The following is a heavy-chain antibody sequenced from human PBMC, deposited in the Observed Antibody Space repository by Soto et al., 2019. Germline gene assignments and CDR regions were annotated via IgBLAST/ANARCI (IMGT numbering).Heavy chain of an antibody. Sequence: ASVKVSCKASGYTFTSYAMHWVRQAPGQRLEWMGWINAGNGNTKYSQKFQGRVTITRDTSASTAYMELSSLRSEDTAVYYCAREDYVILPGKNWFDPWGQGTLVTVSS. J-gene: IGHJ5*02. CDR2: INAGNGNT. CDR1: GYTFTSYA. V-gene: IGHV1-3*01. CDR3: AREDYVILPGKNWFDP. D-gene: IGHD3-9*01.